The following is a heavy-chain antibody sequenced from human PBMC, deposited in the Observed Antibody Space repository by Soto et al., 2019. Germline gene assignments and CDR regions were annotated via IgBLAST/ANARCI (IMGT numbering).Heavy chain of an antibody. CDR1: GGSISSYY. Sequence: PSETLSLTCTVSGGSISSYYWSWIRQPPGKGLEWIGYIYYSGSTNYNPSLKSRVTISVDTSKNQFSLKLSSVTAADTAVYYCARFSGYANDYWGQGTLVTVSS. J-gene: IGHJ4*02. CDR3: ARFSGYANDY. V-gene: IGHV4-59*08. CDR2: IYYSGST. D-gene: IGHD2-15*01.